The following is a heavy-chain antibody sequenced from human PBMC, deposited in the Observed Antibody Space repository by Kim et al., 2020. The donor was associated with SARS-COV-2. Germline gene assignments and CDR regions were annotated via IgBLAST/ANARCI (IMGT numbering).Heavy chain of an antibody. D-gene: IGHD3-10*01. CDR2: TYYRSKWYS. CDR3: ARDYYYGSGSHDAFDI. V-gene: IGHV6-1*01. CDR1: GDSISSNSAT. Sequence: SQTLSLTCAISGDSISSNSATWNWIRQSPSRGLEWLGRTYYRSKWYSYYAVSVKSRITINPDTSKNQFSLQMNSVTPEDTAVYYCARDYYYGSGSHDAFDIWGQGTVGTVAS. J-gene: IGHJ3*02.